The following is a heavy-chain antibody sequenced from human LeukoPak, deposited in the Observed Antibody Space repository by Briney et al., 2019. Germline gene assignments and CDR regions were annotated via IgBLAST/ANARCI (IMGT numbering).Heavy chain of an antibody. V-gene: IGHV4-34*01. Sequence: PSETLSLTCAVYGGSFSGYYWSWIRQPPGKGLEWIGEINHSGSTNYNPSLKSRVTISVDTSKNQFSLKLSSVTAADTAVYYCAREGADYDSSGFDAFDIWGQGTMVTVSS. CDR3: AREGADYDSSGFDAFDI. CDR1: GGSFSGYY. J-gene: IGHJ3*02. D-gene: IGHD3-22*01. CDR2: INHSGST.